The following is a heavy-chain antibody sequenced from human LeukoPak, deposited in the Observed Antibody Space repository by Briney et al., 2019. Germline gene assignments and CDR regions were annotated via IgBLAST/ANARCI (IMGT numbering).Heavy chain of an antibody. Sequence: PSETLSLTCTVSGGSISSYYWSWIRQPAGEGLEWIGRIYTTGSINYNPSLKSRVTMSVDTSKNQFSLKLRSVTAADTAVYYCARDRIAGNIGINWFDPWGQGTLVTVSS. CDR3: ARDRIAGNIGINWFDP. V-gene: IGHV4-4*07. D-gene: IGHD6-13*01. J-gene: IGHJ5*02. CDR2: IYTTGSI. CDR1: GGSISSYY.